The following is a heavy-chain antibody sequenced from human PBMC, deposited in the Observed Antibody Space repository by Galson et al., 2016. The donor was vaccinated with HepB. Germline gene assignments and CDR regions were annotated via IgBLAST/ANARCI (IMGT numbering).Heavy chain of an antibody. D-gene: IGHD6-19*01. Sequence: SLRLSCAASGFTFKSYVMSWVRQAPGKGLEWVSAFYSGGSTYYAGSVKGRFAISSDNSKTTVFLQMNSLRVDDTAVYYCARGMVASGWYGAFDYLGQGTLVTVA. CDR2: FYSGGST. V-gene: IGHV3-53*01. CDR1: GFTFKSYV. J-gene: IGHJ4*02. CDR3: ARGMVASGWYGAFDY.